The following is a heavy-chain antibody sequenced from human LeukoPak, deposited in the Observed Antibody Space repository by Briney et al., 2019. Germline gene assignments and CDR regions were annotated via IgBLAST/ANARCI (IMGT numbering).Heavy chain of an antibody. V-gene: IGHV4-59*01. CDR1: GDSISGSY. J-gene: IGHJ6*02. CDR2: IHYSGRA. CDR3: VKFGVDYDMGV. Sequence: SETLSLTCTVSGDSISGSYWTWVRQPPGQGLEWIGQIHYSGRADYNPSLKRRITISVDTPKNQMSLTLTSVTAADTAIYYCVKFGVDYDMGVWGQGTTVTVSS. D-gene: IGHD3-16*01.